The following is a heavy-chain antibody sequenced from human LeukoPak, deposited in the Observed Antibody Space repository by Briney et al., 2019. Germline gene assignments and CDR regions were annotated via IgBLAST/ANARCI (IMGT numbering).Heavy chain of an antibody. J-gene: IGHJ4*02. Sequence: SETLSLTCTVSGGSISSSSYYWGWIRQPPGKGLEWIGSIYYSGSTYYNPSLKSRVTISVDTSKNQFSLKLSSVTAADTAVYYCARCGDYVGGGSDYWGQGTLVTVSS. CDR3: ARCGDYVGGGSDY. CDR1: GGSISSSSYY. D-gene: IGHD4-17*01. V-gene: IGHV4-39*01. CDR2: IYYSGST.